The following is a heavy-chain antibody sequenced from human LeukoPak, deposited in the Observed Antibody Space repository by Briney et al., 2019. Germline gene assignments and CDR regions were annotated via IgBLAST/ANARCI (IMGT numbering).Heavy chain of an antibody. CDR2: ISGSGGST. D-gene: IGHD3-10*01. CDR1: GFTFSSYS. CDR3: AKVMTRTMVRGVPPSDY. J-gene: IGHJ4*02. V-gene: IGHV3-23*01. Sequence: GGSLRLSCAASGFTFSSYSMNWVRQAPGKGLEWVSAISGSGGSTYYADSVKGRFTISRDNSKNTLYLQMNSLRAEDTAVYYCAKVMTRTMVRGVPPSDYWGQGTLVTVSS.